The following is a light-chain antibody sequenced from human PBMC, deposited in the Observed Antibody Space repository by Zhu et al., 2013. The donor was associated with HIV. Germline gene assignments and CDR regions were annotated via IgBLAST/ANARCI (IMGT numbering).Light chain of an antibody. J-gene: IGKJ1*01. V-gene: IGKV3-20*01. Sequence: EIVLTQSPGTLSLSPGETVTLSCRASQNIGDSLAWYQVKPGQAPRILIYGASTRETETPDRFIGSGSGTDFTLTISRLEPEDFAVYYCQQYGSSPTWTFGQGTKVEIK. CDR3: QQYGSSPTWT. CDR2: GAS. CDR1: QNIGDS.